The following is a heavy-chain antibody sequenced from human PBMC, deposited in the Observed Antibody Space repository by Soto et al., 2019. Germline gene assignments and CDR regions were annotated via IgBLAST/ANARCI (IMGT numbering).Heavy chain of an antibody. Sequence: QITLKESGPTLVKPTQTLTLTCTFSGFSLNTRAVGVGWIRQPPGKALEWLALINWNDDKRYSPSLKDRPTITKDTSKNHVVLTMTNIDPVDTATYYCAHRHDLGGFDIWGQGTTVTVSS. D-gene: IGHD2-15*01. CDR3: AHRHDLGGFDI. J-gene: IGHJ3*02. CDR1: GFSLNTRAVG. CDR2: INWNDDK. V-gene: IGHV2-5*01.